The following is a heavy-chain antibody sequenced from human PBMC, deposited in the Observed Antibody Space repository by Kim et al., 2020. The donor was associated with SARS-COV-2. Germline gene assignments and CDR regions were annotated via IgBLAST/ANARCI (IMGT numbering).Heavy chain of an antibody. J-gene: IGHJ5*02. CDR1: GGSISSSNW. CDR3: ARSRAVTTAEALKWFDP. Sequence: SETLSLTCAVSGGSISSSNWWSWVRQPPGKGLEWIGEIYHSGSTNYNTSLKSRVTISVDKSKNQFSLKLSSVTAADTAVYYCARSRAVTTAEALKWFDPWGQGTLVTVSS. D-gene: IGHD4-17*01. CDR2: IYHSGST. V-gene: IGHV4-4*02.